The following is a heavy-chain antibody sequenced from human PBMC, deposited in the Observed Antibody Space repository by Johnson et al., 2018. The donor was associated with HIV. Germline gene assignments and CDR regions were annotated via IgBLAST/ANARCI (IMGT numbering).Heavy chain of an antibody. CDR3: ASPYSYGLDDAFDI. D-gene: IGHD5-18*01. CDR2: ISYDGSDK. Sequence: VQLVESGGGGVQPGRSLRLSCAASGFTFSSYGMNWVRQAPGKGLEWVAVISYDGSDKYYADSVKGRFTISRDNAKKSLYLQMNSLRAEDTAVYYCASPYSYGLDDAFDIWGQGTMVTVSS. J-gene: IGHJ3*02. CDR1: GFTFSSYG. V-gene: IGHV3-30*03.